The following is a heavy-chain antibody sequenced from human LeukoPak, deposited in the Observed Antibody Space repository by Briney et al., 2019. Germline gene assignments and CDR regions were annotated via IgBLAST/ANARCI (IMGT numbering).Heavy chain of an antibody. Sequence: SETLSLTCSVSGGSISSSSYYWGWIRQPPGKGLEWIGSIYYSGSTYYNPSLKGRVTISVDTSKNQFSLKLSSVTAADTAVYYCARDRDWKFDYWGQGTLVTVSS. V-gene: IGHV4-39*07. J-gene: IGHJ4*02. CDR2: IYYSGST. CDR1: GGSISSSSYY. D-gene: IGHD1-1*01. CDR3: ARDRDWKFDY.